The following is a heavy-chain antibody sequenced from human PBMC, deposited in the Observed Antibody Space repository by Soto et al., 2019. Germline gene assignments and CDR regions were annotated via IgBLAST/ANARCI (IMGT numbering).Heavy chain of an antibody. D-gene: IGHD6-13*01. CDR1: GGSISSSSYY. J-gene: IGHJ5*02. CDR2: IYYSGST. Sequence: KQSQTLSLTCTVSGGSISSSSYYWGWIRQPPGKGLEWIGSIYYSGSTYYNPSLKSRVTISVDTSKNQFSLKLSSVTAADTAVYYCAKKTGYSSSKNWFDPWGQGTLVTVSS. V-gene: IGHV4-39*01. CDR3: AKKTGYSSSKNWFDP.